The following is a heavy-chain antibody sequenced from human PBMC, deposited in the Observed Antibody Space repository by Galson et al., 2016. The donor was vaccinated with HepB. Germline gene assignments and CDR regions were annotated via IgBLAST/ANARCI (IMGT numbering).Heavy chain of an antibody. CDR3: ATYGSGRKFDY. V-gene: IGHV3-15*01. J-gene: IGHJ4*02. CDR2: IKSKTDAGTT. Sequence: SLRLSCAASGFTFTDAWVTWVRQAPGKGPEWVGRIKSKTDAGTTDYAAPVKGRFTISRDDSKNTPYLRMNSLKTEDTAVYYCATYGSGRKFDYWGQGTLVTGSS. D-gene: IGHD3-10*01. CDR1: GFTFTDAW.